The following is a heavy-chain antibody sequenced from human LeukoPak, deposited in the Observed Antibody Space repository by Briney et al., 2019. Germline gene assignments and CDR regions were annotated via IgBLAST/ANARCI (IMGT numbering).Heavy chain of an antibody. CDR2: IIPILGIA. CDR3: ARGSSGWYVDY. V-gene: IGHV1-69*04. Sequence: SVKVSCKASGGTFSSYAISWVRQAPGQGLEWMGRIIPILGIANYAQKFQGRVTITADKSTSTAYMELSSLRSEDTAVYYCARGSSGWYVDYWGQGTLVTVSP. J-gene: IGHJ4*02. D-gene: IGHD6-19*01. CDR1: GGTFSSYA.